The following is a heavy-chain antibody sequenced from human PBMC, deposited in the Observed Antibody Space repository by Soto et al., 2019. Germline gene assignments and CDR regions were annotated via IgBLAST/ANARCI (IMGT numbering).Heavy chain of an antibody. J-gene: IGHJ4*02. CDR1: GGSLSGYY. D-gene: IGHD3-16*01. CDR2: INESGST. V-gene: IGHV4-34*01. CDR3: ARGMGLGLGEQTALGY. Sequence: SETLSLTCAVYGGSLSGYYWSWVRQSPGKGLEWIGEINESGSTKFNPSFESRVTISRDTSKNQFSLQLTSLTAADTAVYYCARGMGLGLGEQTALGYWSQGSLVTVSS.